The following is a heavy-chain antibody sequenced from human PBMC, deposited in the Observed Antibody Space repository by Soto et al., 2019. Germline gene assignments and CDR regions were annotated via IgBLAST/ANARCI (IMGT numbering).Heavy chain of an antibody. CDR3: ARVVPGAEAWFGP. CDR1: GYTFSNYG. D-gene: IGHD2-2*01. V-gene: IGHV1-18*01. CDR2: ISLYSDGT. J-gene: IGHJ5*02. Sequence: CASVKVSCKTSGYTFSNYGITWVRPAPGQPLEWLGWISLYSDGTNYAQKFQGRVSMTTDTSTTTAYMELRSLRSDDTAVYYFARVVPGAEAWFGPWGQGTLVTVSS.